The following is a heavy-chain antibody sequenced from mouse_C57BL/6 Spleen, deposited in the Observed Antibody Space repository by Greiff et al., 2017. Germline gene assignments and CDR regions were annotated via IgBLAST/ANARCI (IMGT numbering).Heavy chain of an antibody. CDR1: GFTFTDYY. V-gene: IGHV7-3*01. D-gene: IGHD2-1*01. J-gene: IGHJ4*01. Sequence: DVKLVESGGGLVQPGGSLSLSCAASGFTFTDYYMSWVRQPPGKALEWLGFIRNKANGYTTEYSASVKGRFTISRDNSQSILYLQMNALRAEDSATYYCARYKGKEAMDYWGQGTSVTVSS. CDR2: IRNKANGYTT. CDR3: ARYKGKEAMDY.